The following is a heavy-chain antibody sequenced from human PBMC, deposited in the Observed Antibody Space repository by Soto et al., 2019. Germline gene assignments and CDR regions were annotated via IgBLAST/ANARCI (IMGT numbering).Heavy chain of an antibody. V-gene: IGHV1-18*04. CDR3: ARGPRYCSSTSCFSGVTWFDP. Sequence: ASVQVSCRASVYTFTSYGIICVRQAPGQGLELMGWISSYNGNTNYAQKVQVRVTMTTDKSTSTTYMELRSLRSDDTAVYYCARGPRYCSSTSCFSGVTWFDPWGQGTLVTVSS. J-gene: IGHJ5*02. CDR2: ISSYNGNT. D-gene: IGHD2-2*01. CDR1: VYTFTSYG.